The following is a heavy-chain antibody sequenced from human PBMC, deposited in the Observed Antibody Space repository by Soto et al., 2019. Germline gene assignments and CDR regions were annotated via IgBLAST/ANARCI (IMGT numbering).Heavy chain of an antibody. V-gene: IGHV1-58*01. Sequence: SVKVSCKASGFTFTSSAVQWVRQARGQRLEWIGWIVVGSGNTNYAQKFQERVTITRDMSASTAYMELSSPRSEDTAVYYCAAEGPGISGCSSPSCYYYYGMDVWGQGTTVTVSS. D-gene: IGHD2-2*01. J-gene: IGHJ6*02. CDR3: AAEGPGISGCSSPSCYYYYGMDV. CDR1: GFTFTSSA. CDR2: IVVGSGNT.